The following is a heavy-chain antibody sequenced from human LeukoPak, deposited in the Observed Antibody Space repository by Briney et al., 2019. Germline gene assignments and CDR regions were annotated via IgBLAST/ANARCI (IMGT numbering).Heavy chain of an antibody. CDR3: ARLYYYGSGSNL. J-gene: IGHJ5*02. V-gene: IGHV4-39*01. Sequence: SETLSLACTVSGGSIRSGGYYWGWIRQPPGKGLEWIATIYYSGSTYSNPSLKSRVSISVDTSKNQFSLKLSSVTAADTAVYYCARLYYYGSGSNLWGQGTLVTVSS. CDR2: IYYSGST. CDR1: GGSIRSGGYY. D-gene: IGHD3-10*01.